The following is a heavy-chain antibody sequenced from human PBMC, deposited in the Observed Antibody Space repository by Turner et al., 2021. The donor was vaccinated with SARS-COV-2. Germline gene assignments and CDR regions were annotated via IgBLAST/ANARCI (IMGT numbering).Heavy chain of an antibody. J-gene: IGHJ4*02. V-gene: IGHV1-8*01. Sequence: QVQLVQSGAEVKKPGASVKVSCKASGYTFTSYDINWVRQATGQGLGWMGWMNPNSGNTGYAQKFQGRVTMTRNTSISTAYMELSSLGSEDTAVYYCARGMFRFGGVIVRPFEYWGQGTLVTVSS. CDR2: MNPNSGNT. CDR3: ARGMFRFGGVIVRPFEY. D-gene: IGHD3-16*02. CDR1: GYTFTSYD.